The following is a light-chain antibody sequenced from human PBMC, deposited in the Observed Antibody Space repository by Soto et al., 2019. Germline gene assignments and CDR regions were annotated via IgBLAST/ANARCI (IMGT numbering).Light chain of an antibody. CDR2: LAS. Sequence: DSVMTQSPLSLPVTPGEPASISCRSSQSLLHSNGYNYLDWYLQKPGQSPQLLIYLASIRASGVPDRFSGSGSGTDFTLKISRVEAEDVGVYYCMQAPQNPPYTFGQGTKVEIK. CDR1: QSLLHSNGYNY. V-gene: IGKV2-28*01. CDR3: MQAPQNPPYT. J-gene: IGKJ2*01.